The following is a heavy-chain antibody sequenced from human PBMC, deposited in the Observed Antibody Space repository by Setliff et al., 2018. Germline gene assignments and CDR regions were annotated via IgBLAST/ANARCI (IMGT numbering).Heavy chain of an antibody. CDR2: TIPMFGST. J-gene: IGHJ6*03. Sequence: AASVKVSCKASGDTFSNYGISWVRQAPGQGLEWMGGTIPMFGSTSYAQKFQGRVTIITDESTTTAYMELSSLGSEDTAVYYCVREGVDTRSSTDCRYYMDVWGKGTTVTVSS. CDR1: GDTFSNYG. V-gene: IGHV1-69*05. D-gene: IGHD5-18*01. CDR3: VREGVDTRSSTDCRYYMDV.